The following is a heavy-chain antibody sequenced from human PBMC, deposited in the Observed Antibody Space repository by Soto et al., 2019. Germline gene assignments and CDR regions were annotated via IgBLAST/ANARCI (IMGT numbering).Heavy chain of an antibody. CDR1: GGTFSSYT. V-gene: IGHV1-69*08. CDR3: ARDGAGYREGAPYYFDY. CDR2: IIPILGIA. Sequence: QVQLVQSGAEVKKPGSSVKVSCKASGGTFSSYTISWVRQAPGQGLEWMGRIIPILGIANYAQKFQGRVTITADKSTSTAYMELSSLRSEDTAVYYCARDGAGYREGAPYYFDYWGQGTLVTVSS. D-gene: IGHD2-21*02. J-gene: IGHJ4*02.